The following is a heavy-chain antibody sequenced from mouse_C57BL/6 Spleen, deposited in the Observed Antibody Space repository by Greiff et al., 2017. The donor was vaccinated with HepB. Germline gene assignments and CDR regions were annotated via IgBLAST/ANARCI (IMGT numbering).Heavy chain of an antibody. J-gene: IGHJ4*01. CDR1: GYTFTSYW. CDR3: ARGGGNYAMDY. V-gene: IGHV1-55*01. Sequence: QVQLKESGAELVKPGASVKMSCKASGYTFTSYWITWVKQRPGQGLEWIGDIYPGSGSTNYNEKFKSKATLTVDTSSSTAYMQLSSLTSEDSAVYYCARGGGNYAMDYWGQGTSVTVSS. CDR2: IYPGSGST.